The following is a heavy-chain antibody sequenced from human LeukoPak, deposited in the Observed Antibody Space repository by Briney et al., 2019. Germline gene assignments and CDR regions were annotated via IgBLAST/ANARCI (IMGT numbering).Heavy chain of an antibody. V-gene: IGHV4-34*01. D-gene: IGHD3-22*01. CDR3: ARGANYSDSSGYYSPNFDY. J-gene: IGHJ4*02. Sequence: SETLSLTCTVSGGSISSYYWSWIRQPPGKGLEWIGEINHSGSTNYNPSLKSRVTISVDTSKNQFSLKLSSVTAADTAVYYCARGANYSDSSGYYSPNFDYWGQGTLVTVSS. CDR2: INHSGST. CDR1: GGSISSYY.